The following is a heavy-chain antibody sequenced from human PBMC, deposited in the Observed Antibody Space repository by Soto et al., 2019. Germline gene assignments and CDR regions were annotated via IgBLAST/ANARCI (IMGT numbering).Heavy chain of an antibody. CDR2: IIPIFGTA. CDR1: GGTFSSYA. D-gene: IGHD4-17*01. J-gene: IGHJ6*02. V-gene: IGHV1-69*13. CDR3: ARVTTVVTAGRDYYYYYGMDF. Sequence: SVKVSCKASGGTFSSYAISWVRQAPGQGLEWMGGIIPIFGTANYAQKFQGRVTITADESTSTAYMELSSLRSEDTAVYYCARVTTVVTAGRDYYYYYGMDFWGQGTTVTGSS.